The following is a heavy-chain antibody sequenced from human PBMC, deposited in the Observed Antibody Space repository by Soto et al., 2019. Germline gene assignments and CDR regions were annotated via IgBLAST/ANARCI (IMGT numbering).Heavy chain of an antibody. CDR3: ASGSVWLFPQNWFDP. V-gene: IGHV4-59*01. Sequence: PSETLSLTCTVSGGSISSYYWSWIRQPPGKGLEWIGYIYYSGSTNYNPSLKSRVPISVDTSKNQFSLKLSSVTAADTAVYYCASGSVWLFPQNWFDPWGQGTLVTVSS. D-gene: IGHD6-19*01. CDR1: GGSISSYY. CDR2: IYYSGST. J-gene: IGHJ5*02.